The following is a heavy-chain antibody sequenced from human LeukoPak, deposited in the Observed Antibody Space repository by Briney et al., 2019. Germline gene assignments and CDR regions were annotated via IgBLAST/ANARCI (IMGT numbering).Heavy chain of an antibody. CDR3: VRVIYDSSAYYYDY. CDR1: EFTFSDYT. J-gene: IGHJ4*02. CDR2: ISSNGGST. Sequence: GGSLRLSCSASEFTFSDYTMHWVRQAPGKGLQYVSAISSNGGSTYYADSLKARFTISRDNSKNTLYLEMSSLRVDDTAVYYCVRVIYDSSAYYYDYRGQGTLVTVSS. D-gene: IGHD3-22*01. V-gene: IGHV3-64D*09.